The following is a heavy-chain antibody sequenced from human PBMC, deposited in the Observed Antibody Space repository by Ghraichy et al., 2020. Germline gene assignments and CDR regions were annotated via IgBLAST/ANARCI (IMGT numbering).Heavy chain of an antibody. CDR2: IYYSGGT. D-gene: IGHD3-3*01. J-gene: IGHJ5*02. CDR3: ARGIVEYYDFWSDNYRINWFDP. V-gene: IGHV4-59*01. Sequence: SETLSLTCTVSGGSISHYYWIWIRQPPGKGLEWIGYIYYSGGTNYNPSLKSRVTISVDTSKNQFSLRLSSVTAADTAMYYCARGIVEYYDFWSDNYRINWFDPWGQGTLVTVSS. CDR1: GGSISHYY.